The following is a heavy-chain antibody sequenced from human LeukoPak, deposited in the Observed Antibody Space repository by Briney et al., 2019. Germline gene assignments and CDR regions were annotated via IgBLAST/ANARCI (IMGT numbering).Heavy chain of an antibody. V-gene: IGHV1-69*13. CDR2: IIPIFGTA. Sequence: SVKVSCKASGGTFISYAISWVRQAPGQGLEWMGGIIPIFGTANYAQKFQGRVTITADESTSTAYMELSSLRSEDTAVYYCASTCCEVKYQLLYETDWFDPWGQGTLVTVSS. D-gene: IGHD2-2*02. CDR1: GGTFISYA. CDR3: ASTCCEVKYQLLYETDWFDP. J-gene: IGHJ5*02.